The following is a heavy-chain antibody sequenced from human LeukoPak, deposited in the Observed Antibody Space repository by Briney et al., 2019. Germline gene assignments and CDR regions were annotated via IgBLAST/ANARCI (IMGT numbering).Heavy chain of an antibody. Sequence: PSGTLSLTCAVSGGSISSSNWWSWVRQPPGKGLEWIGEIYHSGSTNYNPSLKSRVTISVDKSMNQSSLRLSSVTAADTAVYYCASTLRGYCSGGSCYQQNWFDPWGQGTLVTVSS. CDR2: IYHSGST. D-gene: IGHD2-15*01. CDR3: ASTLRGYCSGGSCYQQNWFDP. J-gene: IGHJ5*02. CDR1: GGSISSSNW. V-gene: IGHV4-4*02.